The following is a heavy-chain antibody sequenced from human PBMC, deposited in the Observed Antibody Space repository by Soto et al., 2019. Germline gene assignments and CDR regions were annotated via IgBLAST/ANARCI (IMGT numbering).Heavy chain of an antibody. D-gene: IGHD2-15*01. CDR1: GGSISSSSYY. V-gene: IGHV4-39*01. J-gene: IGHJ5*02. CDR3: ARQGGTIVVVVAATQEDWFDP. CDR2: IYYSGST. Sequence: QLQLQESGPGLVKPSETLSLTCTVSGGSISSSSYYWGWIRQPPGKGLEWIGSIYYSGSTYYNPSHKSRVTISADTSKNQFSLKLSSVTAADTAVYYCARQGGTIVVVVAATQEDWFDPWGQGTLVTVSS.